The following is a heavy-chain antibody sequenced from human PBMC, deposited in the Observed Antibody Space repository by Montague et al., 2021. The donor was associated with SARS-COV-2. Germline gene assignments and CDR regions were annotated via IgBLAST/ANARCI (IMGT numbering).Heavy chain of an antibody. CDR1: GDSTSCPNCY. Sequence: SETLSLTCTVSGDSTSCPNCYWGWIRQAPGKGLDRIGTIYNSGTTYYNPSLKSRLTISIDTSKNQFSLELTSVTAADTAVYYCARHRNYGDHSLDNWFHPWGQGTLVTVSS. D-gene: IGHD4-17*01. V-gene: IGHV4-39*01. J-gene: IGHJ5*02. CDR2: IYNSGTT. CDR3: ARHRNYGDHSLDNWFHP.